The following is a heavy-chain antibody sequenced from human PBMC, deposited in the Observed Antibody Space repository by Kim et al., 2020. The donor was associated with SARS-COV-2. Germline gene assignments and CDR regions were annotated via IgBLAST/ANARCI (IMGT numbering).Heavy chain of an antibody. D-gene: IGHD3-22*01. Sequence: YYAGSVKGRFTISRDNAKNSLYLQMISLRAADTAVYYCARAMGYYDSSGRFWGLGTLVTVSS. CDR3: ARAMGYYDSSGRF. J-gene: IGHJ4*02. V-gene: IGHV3-21*01.